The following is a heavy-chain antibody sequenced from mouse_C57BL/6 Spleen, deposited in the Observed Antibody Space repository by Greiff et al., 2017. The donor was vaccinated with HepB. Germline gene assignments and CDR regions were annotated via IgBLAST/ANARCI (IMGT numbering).Heavy chain of an antibody. Sequence: VQRVESGAELVKPGASVKISCKASGYAFSSYWMNWVKQRPGKGLEWIGQIYPGDGDTNYNGKFKGKATLTADKSSSTAYMQLSSLTSEDSAVYFCARLEEIYYGNFFDYWGQGTTLTVSS. J-gene: IGHJ2*01. D-gene: IGHD2-1*01. CDR2: IYPGDGDT. V-gene: IGHV1-80*01. CDR1: GYAFSSYW. CDR3: ARLEEIYYGNFFDY.